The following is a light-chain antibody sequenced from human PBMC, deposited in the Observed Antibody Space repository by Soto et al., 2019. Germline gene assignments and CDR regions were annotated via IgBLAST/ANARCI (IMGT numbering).Light chain of an antibody. CDR2: GAS. J-gene: IGKJ1*01. Sequence: EIVMTQSPATLSVSPGERATLSCRASQSVSSNLALYPQKPGQAPRLLIYGASTRATGIPASFSGSGSGTEFTLTISSLQSEDFAVYYCQQYNNWPPWTFGQGTKVEIK. CDR3: QQYNNWPPWT. CDR1: QSVSSN. V-gene: IGKV3-15*01.